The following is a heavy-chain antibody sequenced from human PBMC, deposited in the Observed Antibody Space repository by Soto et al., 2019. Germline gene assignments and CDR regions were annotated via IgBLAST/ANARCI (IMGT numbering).Heavy chain of an antibody. Sequence: GGSLRLSCAASGFTFSDYYMSWIRQAPGKGLEWVSYISSSGSTIYYADSVKGRFTISRDNAKNSLYLQMNSLRAEDTAVYYCASRGRDGYSYFDYWGQGTLVTVSS. CDR1: GFTFSDYY. CDR2: ISSSGSTI. J-gene: IGHJ4*02. D-gene: IGHD5-12*01. CDR3: ASRGRDGYSYFDY. V-gene: IGHV3-11*01.